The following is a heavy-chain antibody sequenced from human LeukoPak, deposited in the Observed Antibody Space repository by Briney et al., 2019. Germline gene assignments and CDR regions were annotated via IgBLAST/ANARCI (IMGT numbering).Heavy chain of an antibody. D-gene: IGHD2-2*01. CDR3: ARGLTLLGYCSSTSCLMNY. V-gene: IGHV3-74*01. Sequence: GGSLRLSCAVSGFTLSSYWMHWVRQAPGKGLVRVSRIDSDGSTTDYADPVKGRFTISRDNANNTLYLQMNSLRAEDAGVYYCARGLTLLGYCSSTSCLMNYWGQGTLVTVSS. CDR1: GFTLSSYW. CDR2: IDSDGSTT. J-gene: IGHJ4*02.